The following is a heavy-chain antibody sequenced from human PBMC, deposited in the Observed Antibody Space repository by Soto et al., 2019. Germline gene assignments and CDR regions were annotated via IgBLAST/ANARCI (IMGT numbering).Heavy chain of an antibody. CDR3: ARDSSTVTSDWSGAFDI. V-gene: IGHV4-31*03. CDR1: GGSISSGGYY. J-gene: IGHJ3*02. Sequence: QVQLQESGPGLVKPSQTLSLTCTVSGGSISSGGYYWSWIRQHPGKGLEWIGYIYYSGSTYYNPSLKSRVTISVDTSKNQFSLKLSSVTAADTAVYYCARDSSTVTSDWSGAFDIWGQGTMVTVSS. D-gene: IGHD4-17*01. CDR2: IYYSGST.